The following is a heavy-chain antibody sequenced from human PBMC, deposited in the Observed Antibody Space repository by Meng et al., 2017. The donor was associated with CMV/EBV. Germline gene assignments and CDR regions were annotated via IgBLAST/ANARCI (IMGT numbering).Heavy chain of an antibody. J-gene: IGHJ6*02. CDR3: ARVDIVAAGFHYGMDV. CDR1: RYTFTGYY. D-gene: IGHD2-15*01. CDR2: INPNNGGT. V-gene: IGHV1-2*02. Sequence: ASVKVSCKASRYTFTGYYIHWVRQAPGQGLEWMGWINPNNGGTNYTQKFQGRVTMTRDTSISTAYMELTRLRYDDTAVYYCARVDIVAAGFHYGMDVWGQGTTVTV.